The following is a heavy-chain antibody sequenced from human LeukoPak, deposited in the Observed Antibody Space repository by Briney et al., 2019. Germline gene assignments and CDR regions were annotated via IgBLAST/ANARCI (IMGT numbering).Heavy chain of an antibody. V-gene: IGHV3-30-3*01. CDR3: AKDGDYYYGMDV. Sequence: GGSLRLSCAASGLIFSGYAMHWVRQAPGKGLEWVAVISYDGTEKHYGDSVKGRFTISRDNSKNTLYLQMNSLRAEDTAVYYCAKDGDYYYGMDVWGQGTTVTVSS. D-gene: IGHD3-16*01. J-gene: IGHJ6*02. CDR2: ISYDGTEK. CDR1: GLIFSGYA.